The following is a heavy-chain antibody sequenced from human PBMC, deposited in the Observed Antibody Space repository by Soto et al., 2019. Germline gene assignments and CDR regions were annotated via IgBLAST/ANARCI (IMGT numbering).Heavy chain of an antibody. CDR2: ISSDGNNK. Sequence: QVQLVQSGGGVVQPGRSLRLSCVASGFTFSTDGMHWVRQAPGKGLEWVSAISSDGNNKDYGDSVKGRFTISRDNSKNTLYLQMNSLRAEDTAVYYCAKDWGVYDGSGYFSDYFDDWGQGTLVTVSS. V-gene: IGHV3-30*18. CDR1: GFTFSTDG. D-gene: IGHD3-22*01. J-gene: IGHJ4*02. CDR3: AKDWGVYDGSGYFSDYFDD.